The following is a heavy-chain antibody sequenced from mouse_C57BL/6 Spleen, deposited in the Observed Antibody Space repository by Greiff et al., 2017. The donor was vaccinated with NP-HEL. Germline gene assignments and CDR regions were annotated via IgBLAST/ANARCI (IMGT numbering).Heavy chain of an antibody. CDR3: ARGASRRAQAFDY. CDR1: GYTFTSYW. V-gene: IGHV1-69*01. J-gene: IGHJ2*01. CDR2: IDPSDSYT. Sequence: QVQLQQPGAELVMPGASVKLSCKASGYTFTSYWMHWVKQRPGQGLEWIGEIDPSDSYTNYNQKFKGKSTLTVDKSSSTAYMQLSSLTSEDSAVYYCARGASRRAQAFDYWGQGTTLTVSS. D-gene: IGHD3-2*02.